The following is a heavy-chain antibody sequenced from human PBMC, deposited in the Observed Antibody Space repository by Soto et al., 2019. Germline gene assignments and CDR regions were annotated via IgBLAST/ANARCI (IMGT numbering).Heavy chain of an antibody. D-gene: IGHD4-17*01. CDR2: IYYSGRT. J-gene: IGHJ6*01. V-gene: IGHV4-30-4*01. Sequence: QVQLQESGPGLVKPSQTLSLTCTVSGGSISSGDYYWSWIRQPPGKGLEWIGYIYYSGRTYYNPSLSSRVTISVDTSKSQFALKLSSVPAAGTAAYYCASDLVGTVTGSYGMDGCGQGATVTVSS. CDR1: GGSISSGDYY. CDR3: ASDLVGTVTGSYGMDG.